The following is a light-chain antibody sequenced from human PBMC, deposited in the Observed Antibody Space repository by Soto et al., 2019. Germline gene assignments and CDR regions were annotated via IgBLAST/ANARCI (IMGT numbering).Light chain of an antibody. J-gene: IGLJ2*01. Sequence: QSVLTQPPSVSGAPGQRVTISCSESSSDIGAGYDVHWYQQLPGTAPKVFIYGNSNRPSGVPDRFSGSKSGTSASLAITGLQAEDEADYYCQSYDTSLSGAVFGGGTKVTVL. CDR2: GNS. CDR1: SSDIGAGYD. V-gene: IGLV1-40*01. CDR3: QSYDTSLSGAV.